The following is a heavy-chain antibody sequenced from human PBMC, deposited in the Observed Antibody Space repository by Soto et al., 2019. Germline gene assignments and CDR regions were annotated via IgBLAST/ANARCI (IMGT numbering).Heavy chain of an antibody. D-gene: IGHD3-22*01. J-gene: IGHJ6*02. CDR1: GYPFTHYG. Sequence: QVQLVQSGAEVKKPGASVKVSCKSSGYPFTHYGITWVRQAPGQGLEWMGWISPFNGNTNYGQTLQGKATLTTDTSTSTIYMELRSLRSVDTAVYYCARDQSFDRSYYYGIVFWGQGTTVTVSS. V-gene: IGHV1-18*01. CDR2: ISPFNGNT. CDR3: ARDQSFDRSYYYGIVF.